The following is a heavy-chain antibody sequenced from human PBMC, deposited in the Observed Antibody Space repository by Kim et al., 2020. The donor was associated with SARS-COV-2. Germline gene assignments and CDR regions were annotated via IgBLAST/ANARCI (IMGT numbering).Heavy chain of an antibody. D-gene: IGHD3-22*01. CDR2: ISSSSSYI. CDR3: ARDQAYYYDSSGHSKSDY. CDR1: GFTFSSYS. V-gene: IGHV3-21*01. J-gene: IGHJ4*02. Sequence: GGSLRLSCAASGFTFSSYSMNWVRQAPGKGLEWVSSISSSSSYIYYADSVKGRFTISRDNAKNSLYLQMNSLRAEDTAVYYCARDQAYYYDSSGHSKSDYWGQGTLVTVSS.